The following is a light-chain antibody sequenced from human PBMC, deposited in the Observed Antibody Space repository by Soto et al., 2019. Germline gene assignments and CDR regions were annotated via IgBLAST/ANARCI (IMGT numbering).Light chain of an antibody. Sequence: SYELTQPPSVSVSPGQTASITCSGDKLGDKYACWYQQKPGQSPVLVIYQDSKRPSGIPERFSGSNSGNTATLTISGTQAMDEADYYCQAWDSSIYVVFGGRTKLTVL. CDR1: KLGDKY. J-gene: IGLJ2*01. CDR3: QAWDSSIYVV. V-gene: IGLV3-1*01. CDR2: QDS.